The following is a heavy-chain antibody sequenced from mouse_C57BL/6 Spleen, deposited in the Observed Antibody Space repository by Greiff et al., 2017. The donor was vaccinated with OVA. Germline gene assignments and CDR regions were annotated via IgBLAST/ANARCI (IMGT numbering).Heavy chain of an antibody. D-gene: IGHD3-2*02. CDR3: TGGRGRQAWFAY. Sequence: QVQLQQSGAELVRPGASVTLSCKASGYTFTDYEMHWVKQTPVHGLEWIGAIDPETGGTAYNQKFKGKAILTADKSSSTAYMELRSLTSEDSAVYDGTGGRGRQAWFAYWGQGPLVTVAA. CDR2: IDPETGGT. CDR1: GYTFTDYE. V-gene: IGHV1-15*01. J-gene: IGHJ3*01.